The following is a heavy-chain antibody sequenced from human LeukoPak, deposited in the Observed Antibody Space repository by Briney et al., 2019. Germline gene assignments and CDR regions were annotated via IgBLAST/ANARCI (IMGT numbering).Heavy chain of an antibody. CDR3: ARLLLADYVFDY. J-gene: IGHJ4*02. CDR1: GFTFSDYY. Sequence: GGSLRLSCAASGFTFSDYYMSWIRQAPGKGLEWVSYISSSGSTIYYADSVKGRFTISRDNAKNSLYLQMSSLRAEDTAVYYCARLLLADYVFDYWGQGTLVTVSS. D-gene: IGHD4-17*01. CDR2: ISSSGSTI. V-gene: IGHV3-11*01.